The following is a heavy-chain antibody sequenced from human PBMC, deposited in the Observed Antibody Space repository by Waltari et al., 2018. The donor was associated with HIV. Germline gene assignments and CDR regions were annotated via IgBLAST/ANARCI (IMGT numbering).Heavy chain of an antibody. CDR1: GGSLSSYS. CDR2: IYTSGST. V-gene: IGHV4-4*07. Sequence: QVQLQESGPGLVKPSETLSLTCTVPGGSLSSYSWHWIRHPAGKGLEWIGRIYTSGSTNYNPSLKSRVTMSVDTSKNQFSLKLSSVTAADTAVYYCARGYCSGGSCYFGMDVWGQGTTVTVSS. CDR3: ARGYCSGGSCYFGMDV. J-gene: IGHJ6*02. D-gene: IGHD2-15*01.